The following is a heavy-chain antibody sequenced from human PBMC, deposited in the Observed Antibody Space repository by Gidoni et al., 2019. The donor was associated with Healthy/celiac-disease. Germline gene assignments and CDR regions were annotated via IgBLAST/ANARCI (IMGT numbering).Heavy chain of an antibody. CDR1: GFSLTPSGVG. V-gene: IGHV2-5*02. Sequence: QITLTESGPTLVKHTHTLPLNCTFSGFSLTPSGVGVGWIRQPPGKALEWLALIYWDDDKRYSPSLKSRLTITKDTSKDQVVLTMTNMDPVDTATYYCAHSTNYYDSSGYPYYFDYLDQGTLVAVSS. CDR3: AHSTNYYDSSGYPYYFDY. CDR2: IYWDDDK. J-gene: IGHJ4*02. D-gene: IGHD3-22*01.